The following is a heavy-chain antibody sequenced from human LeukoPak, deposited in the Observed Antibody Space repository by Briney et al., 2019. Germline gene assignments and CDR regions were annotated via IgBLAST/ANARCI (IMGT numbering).Heavy chain of an antibody. J-gene: IGHJ6*02. CDR3: ASVKVGARLYYYGMDV. V-gene: IGHV1-8*01. CDR2: MNPNSGNT. Sequence: GASVKVSCKASGYTFTSYDINWVRQATGQGLEWMGWMNPNSGNTGYAQKFQGRVTMTRNTSISTAYMELSSLRSEDTAVYYCASVKVGARLYYYGMDVWGQGTTVTVSS. D-gene: IGHD1-26*01. CDR1: GYTFTSYD.